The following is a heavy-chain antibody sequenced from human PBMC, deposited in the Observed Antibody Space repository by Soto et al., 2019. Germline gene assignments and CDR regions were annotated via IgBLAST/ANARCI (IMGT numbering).Heavy chain of an antibody. D-gene: IGHD3-3*01. CDR3: AKSDYDFWSGHHGQYYFDY. V-gene: IGHV3-23*01. CDR1: GFTFSSYA. Sequence: GGSLRLSCAASGFTFSSYAMSWVRQAPGKGLEWVSAISGSGGSTYYADSVKGRFTISRDNSKNTLYLQMNSLRAEDTAVYYCAKSDYDFWSGHHGQYYFDYWGQGTLVTVSS. J-gene: IGHJ4*02. CDR2: ISGSGGST.